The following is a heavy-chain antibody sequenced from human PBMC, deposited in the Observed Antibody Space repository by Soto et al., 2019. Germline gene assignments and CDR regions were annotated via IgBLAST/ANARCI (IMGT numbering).Heavy chain of an antibody. V-gene: IGHV3-33*01. CDR2: IWSDGSNK. D-gene: IGHD6-19*01. CDR3: ATDRRVAGPDGVLDY. CDR1: GFTFSNYG. J-gene: IGHJ4*02. Sequence: GGSLRLSCAASGFTFSNYGMHWVRQAPGKGLEWVAVIWSDGSNKYYADSVKGRFTISRDNSKNTLYLQMNSLRAEDTAVYYCATDRRVAGPDGVLDYWGQGTLVTVSS.